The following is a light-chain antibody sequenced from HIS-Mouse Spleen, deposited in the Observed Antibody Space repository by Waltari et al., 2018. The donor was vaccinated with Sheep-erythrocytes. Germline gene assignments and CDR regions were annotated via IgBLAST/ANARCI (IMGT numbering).Light chain of an antibody. Sequence: QSALTQPRSVSGSPGQSVTISCTGTSSDVGGYNYVSWYQQHPGKAPKLMIYDVSKRTSGVPGRFYGSTSGHTASLTISGLQAEDEADYYCCSYAGSYNHVFATGTKVTVL. CDR1: SSDVGGYNY. CDR2: DVS. V-gene: IGLV2-11*01. CDR3: CSYAGSYNHV. J-gene: IGLJ1*01.